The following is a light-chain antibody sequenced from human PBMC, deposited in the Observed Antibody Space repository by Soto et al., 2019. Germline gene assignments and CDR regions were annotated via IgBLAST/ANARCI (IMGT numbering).Light chain of an antibody. CDR2: EVS. CDR1: SSDIGSYNY. V-gene: IGLV2-14*01. J-gene: IGLJ1*01. CDR3: SSYTSSRCYF. Sequence: QSALTQPASVSGSPGQSIAISCTGTSSDIGSYNYVSWYQQHLGKAPKLLIYEVSNRPSWVSNRFSGSKSGNTDSLTISGLQTEDEAYYYGSSYTSSRCYFFGTGSKVT.